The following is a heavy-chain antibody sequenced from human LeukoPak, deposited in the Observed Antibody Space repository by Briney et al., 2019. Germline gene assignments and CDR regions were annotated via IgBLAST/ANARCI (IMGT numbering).Heavy chain of an antibody. V-gene: IGHV1-46*01. CDR3: ARSYGGNPSDY. CDR2: INPSGGST. J-gene: IGHJ4*02. CDR1: GYTFTSYY. Sequence: ASVKVSCKASGYTFTSYYMHWVRQAPGQGLEWMGIINPSGGSTSYAQKFQGRVTMTRDTSTSTVYMELSSLRSDDTAVYYCARSYGGNPSDYWGQGTLVTVSS. D-gene: IGHD4-23*01.